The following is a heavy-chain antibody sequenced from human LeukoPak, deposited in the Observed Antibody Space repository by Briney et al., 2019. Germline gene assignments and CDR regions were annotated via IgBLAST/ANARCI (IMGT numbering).Heavy chain of an antibody. CDR2: INWNGGST. D-gene: IGHD6-13*01. V-gene: IGHV3-20*04. Sequence: RPGGSLRLSCAASGFTFDDYGMSWVRQAPGKGLEWVSGINWNGGSTGYADSVKGRFTISRDNAKNSLYLQMNSLRAEDTALYYCAKDPQRYSSSWKSVGGYFDSWGQGTLVTVSS. CDR3: AKDPQRYSSSWKSVGGYFDS. J-gene: IGHJ4*02. CDR1: GFTFDDYG.